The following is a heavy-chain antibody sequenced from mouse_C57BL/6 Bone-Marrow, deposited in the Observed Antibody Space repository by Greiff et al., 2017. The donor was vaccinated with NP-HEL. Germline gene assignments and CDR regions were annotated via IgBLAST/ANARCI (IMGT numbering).Heavy chain of an antibody. CDR2: INYNGSST. J-gene: IGHJ1*03. D-gene: IGHD1-1*01. CDR1: GFTFSDYY. Sequence: EVQLVESEGGLVQPGSSMKLSCTASGFTFSDYYMAWVRQVPEKGLEWVANINYNGSSTYYLDSLKSRFLISRDNAKNLLYLQMSSLKSEDTATYYCARDGNYGSSFWYFDAWGTGTTVTVAS. V-gene: IGHV5-16*01. CDR3: ARDGNYGSSFWYFDA.